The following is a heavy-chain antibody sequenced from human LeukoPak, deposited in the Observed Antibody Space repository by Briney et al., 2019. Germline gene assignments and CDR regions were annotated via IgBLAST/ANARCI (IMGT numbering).Heavy chain of an antibody. CDR2: IYYSGST. J-gene: IGHJ4*02. V-gene: IGHV4-31*03. D-gene: IGHD3-22*01. Sequence: SETLSLTCTVSGGSISSGGYYWSWIRQHPGKGLEWIGYIYYSGSTYSNPSLKSRVTISVDTSKNQFSLRLSSVTAADTAVYYCAREVGYYDSSGYFDYWGRGTLVTVSS. CDR1: GGSISSGGYY. CDR3: AREVGYYDSSGYFDY.